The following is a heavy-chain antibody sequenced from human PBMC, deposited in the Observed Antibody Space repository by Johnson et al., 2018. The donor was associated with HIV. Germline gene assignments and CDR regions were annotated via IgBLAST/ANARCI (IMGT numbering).Heavy chain of an antibody. J-gene: IGHJ3*02. CDR2: ISSNGIGT. Sequence: VQLVESGGGVIQPGRSLRLSCAASAFTFRTYSMHWVRQAPGKGLEYVSAISSNGIGTYYANSVDGRFTISRDNDKNTLYLEMGSLRVEDMAVYYCARSRGPMRKDAFDIWGQGTKVTVSS. CDR3: ARSRGPMRKDAFDI. D-gene: IGHD3-10*01. CDR1: AFTFRTYS. V-gene: IGHV3-64*01.